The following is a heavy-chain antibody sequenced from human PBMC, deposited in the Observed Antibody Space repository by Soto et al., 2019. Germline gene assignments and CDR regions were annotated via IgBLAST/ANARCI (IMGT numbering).Heavy chain of an antibody. J-gene: IGHJ5*02. CDR2: IYYSGST. V-gene: IGHV4-59*08. CDR3: ARSYCSSTSCYDLYWFDP. CDR1: GGSISSYY. Sequence: PSETLSLTCTVSGGSISSYYWSWIRQPPGKGLEWIGYIYYSGSTNYNPSLKSRVTISVDTSKNQFSLKLSSVTAADTAVYYCARSYCSSTSCYDLYWFDPWGQGTLVTVSS. D-gene: IGHD2-2*01.